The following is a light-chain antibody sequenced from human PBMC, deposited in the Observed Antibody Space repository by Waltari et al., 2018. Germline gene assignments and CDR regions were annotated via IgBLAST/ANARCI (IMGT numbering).Light chain of an antibody. CDR3: SSYTTTSSLLVV. CDR1: TSDIGRYNY. J-gene: IGLJ2*01. V-gene: IGLV2-14*03. Sequence: QSALTQPASVSGSPGQSITIPSTGTTSDIGRYNYDPRSQHHPGKAPKLMIFDVNNRPSGVSNRFSGSQSGNTASLTISGLQAEDEADYYCSSYTTTSSLLVVFGGGTKLTVL. CDR2: DVN.